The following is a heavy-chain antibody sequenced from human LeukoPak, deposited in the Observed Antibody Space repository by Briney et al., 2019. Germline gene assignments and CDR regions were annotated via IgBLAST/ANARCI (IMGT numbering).Heavy chain of an antibody. Sequence: SETLSLTCTVSGASISSTTYYWGWIRQSPGKGLEWIGEINHSGSTNYNPSLKSRVTISVDTSKNQFSLKLSSVIAADTAVYYCASRGDGYNYYFDSWGQGTLVTVSS. CDR2: INHSGST. CDR3: ASRGDGYNYYFDS. V-gene: IGHV4-39*07. J-gene: IGHJ4*02. CDR1: GASISSTTYY. D-gene: IGHD5-24*01.